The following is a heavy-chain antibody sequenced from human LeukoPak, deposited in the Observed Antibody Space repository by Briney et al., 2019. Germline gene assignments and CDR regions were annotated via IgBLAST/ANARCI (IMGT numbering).Heavy chain of an antibody. Sequence: SETLSLTCTVSGGSISSSSYYWGWIRQPPGKGLEWIGSIYSSGSTYYNPSLKSRVTISVDTSKNQFSLKLSFVTAADTAMYYCATNEWSGYYFEYWGQGTLVPVSS. V-gene: IGHV4-39*01. CDR2: IYSSGST. J-gene: IGHJ4*02. CDR3: ATNEWSGYYFEY. D-gene: IGHD3-3*01. CDR1: GGSISSSSYY.